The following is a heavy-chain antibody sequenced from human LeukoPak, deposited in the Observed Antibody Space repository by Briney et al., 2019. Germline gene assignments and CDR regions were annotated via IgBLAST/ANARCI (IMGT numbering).Heavy chain of an antibody. CDR3: AQNYYYYYYMDV. CDR2: LSGSGGTT. J-gene: IGHJ6*03. Sequence: GESLRLSCAASGFTFSSHAMTWVRQAPGKGLEWVSGLSGSGGTTYYADSVKGRFTISRDNSKNTLYLQMNSLRAEDTGVYYCAQNYYYYYYMDVWGKGTTVTVSS. V-gene: IGHV3-23*01. CDR1: GFTFSSHA.